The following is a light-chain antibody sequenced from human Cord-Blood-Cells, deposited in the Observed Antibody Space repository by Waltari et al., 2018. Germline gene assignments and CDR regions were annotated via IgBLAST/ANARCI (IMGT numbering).Light chain of an antibody. CDR2: AAS. CDR1: QGISSY. CDR3: QQYYSYPLT. V-gene: IGKV1-8*01. J-gene: IGKJ4*01. Sequence: AIRMTQSPSSLPASTGDRVTITCRAGQGISSYLAWYQQKPGKAPKLLIYAASTLQSGVPSRFGGSVSGTDFTLTISCLHSEDFATYYCQQYYSYPLTFGGGTKVEIK.